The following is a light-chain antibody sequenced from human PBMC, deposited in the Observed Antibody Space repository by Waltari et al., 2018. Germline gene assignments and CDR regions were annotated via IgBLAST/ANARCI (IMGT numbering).Light chain of an antibody. CDR3: CSYAGRSTLV. CDR1: SSAVGRYNL. Sequence: QSALTQPAALSGSPAQSITISRTGTSSAVGRYNLVSWYQQHPGKAPKLMIYEGSKRPSGVSNRFSGSKSGNTASLTISGLQAEDEADYYCCSYAGRSTLVFGGGTKLTVL. CDR2: EGS. V-gene: IGLV2-23*01. J-gene: IGLJ3*02.